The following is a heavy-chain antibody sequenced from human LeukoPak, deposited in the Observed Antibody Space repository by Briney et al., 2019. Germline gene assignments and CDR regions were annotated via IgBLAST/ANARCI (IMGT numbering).Heavy chain of an antibody. CDR1: GYTFTSYY. J-gene: IGHJ4*02. Sequence: ASVTVSCKASGYTFTSYYMHWVRQAPGQGLEWMGWINPNSGGTNYAQTFQGRVTMTRDTSISTAYMELSRLRSDDTAVYYCARVEELGSSTSCFILWGQGTLVTVSS. V-gene: IGHV1-2*02. CDR3: ARVEELGSSTSCFIL. CDR2: INPNSGGT. D-gene: IGHD2-2*01.